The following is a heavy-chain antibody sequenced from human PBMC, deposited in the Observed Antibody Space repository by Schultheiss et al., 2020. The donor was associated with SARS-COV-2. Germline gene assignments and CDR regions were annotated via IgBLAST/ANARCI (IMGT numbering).Heavy chain of an antibody. CDR1: GFTFSSYG. D-gene: IGHD5-18*01. CDR2: ISDDGSKK. CDR3: AKEQSWGRWIQLWSIDY. Sequence: GGSLRLSCAASGFTFSSYGMHWVRQAPGKGLEWVAVISDDGSKKYYADSVKGRFTLSRDKSKNTLFLQMDSLRPEDTAVYYCAKEQSWGRWIQLWSIDYWGQGTLVTVSS. V-gene: IGHV3-30*18. J-gene: IGHJ4*02.